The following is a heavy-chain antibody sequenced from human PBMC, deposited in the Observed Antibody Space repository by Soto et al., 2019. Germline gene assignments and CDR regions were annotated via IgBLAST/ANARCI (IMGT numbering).Heavy chain of an antibody. J-gene: IGHJ4*02. V-gene: IGHV1-69*01. D-gene: IGHD2-21*01. CDR1: GGTFSSYA. CDR2: IIPIFVTA. CDR3: ARERGGDGKSFYFDY. Sequence: QVQLVQSGAEVKKPGSSVKVSCKASGGTFSSYAISWVRQAPGQRLEWMGGIIPIFVTANYAQKFQCILTITADQSTRTAYMELSSLRSEDTAVYYCARERGGDGKSFYFDYGGQGTLVTVSS.